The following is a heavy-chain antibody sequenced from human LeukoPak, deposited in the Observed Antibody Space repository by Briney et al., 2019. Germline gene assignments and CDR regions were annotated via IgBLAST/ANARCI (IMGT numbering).Heavy chain of an antibody. V-gene: IGHV4-59*01. Sequence: SETLPLTCTVSGGSISSYYWNWIRQPPGKGLEWIGYIYYSGSTNYNPSLKSRVTISVDTSKNQFSLKLSSVTAADTAVYYCARYVYYYDSSGYRFDYWGQGTLVTVSS. D-gene: IGHD3-22*01. CDR3: ARYVYYYDSSGYRFDY. CDR1: GGSISSYY. J-gene: IGHJ4*02. CDR2: IYYSGST.